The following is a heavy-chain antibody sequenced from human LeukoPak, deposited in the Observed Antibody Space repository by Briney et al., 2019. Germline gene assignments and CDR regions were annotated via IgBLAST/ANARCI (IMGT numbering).Heavy chain of an antibody. Sequence: PSETLSLTCTVSGDSISSSNYYWGWIRQPPGKGLEWIGSIYYSGSTYYNPSLKSRVTISVDTSKNQFSLKLSSVTAADTAVYYCARTMIVTLYGMDVWGQGTTVTVSS. CDR1: GDSISSSNYY. J-gene: IGHJ6*02. CDR3: ARTMIVTLYGMDV. CDR2: IYYSGST. D-gene: IGHD3-22*01. V-gene: IGHV4-39*01.